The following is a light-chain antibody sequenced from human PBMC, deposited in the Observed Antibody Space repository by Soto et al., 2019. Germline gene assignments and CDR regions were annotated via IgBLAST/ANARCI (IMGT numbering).Light chain of an antibody. CDR1: QSVSSN. V-gene: IGKV3-15*01. CDR3: QQYNKWPRT. CDR2: GAS. Sequence: EIVMTQSPATLSVSPGERATLSCRASQSVSSNLAWYQQKPGQAPRLLIYGASTRATGIPARFSGSGSETDFTLTISSLQSEDFAVYYCQQYNKWPRTFGQGTKVDI. J-gene: IGKJ1*01.